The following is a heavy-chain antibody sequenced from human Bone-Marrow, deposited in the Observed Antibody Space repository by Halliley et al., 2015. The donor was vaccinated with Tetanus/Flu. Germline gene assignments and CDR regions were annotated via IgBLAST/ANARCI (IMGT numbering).Heavy chain of an antibody. J-gene: IGHJ5*02. Sequence: TLSLTCDVSGGSISSSGYYWSWIRQPPGKGLEWIGYSYYSGSTYYSPSLKSRVTISVDTSNSQFSLRLRSVTAADTAVYYCARAYGDSIYWFDPWGQGTLVTVSS. V-gene: IGHV4-30-4*01. CDR1: GGSISSSGYY. CDR3: ARAYGDSIYWFDP. CDR2: SYYSGST. D-gene: IGHD4-17*01.